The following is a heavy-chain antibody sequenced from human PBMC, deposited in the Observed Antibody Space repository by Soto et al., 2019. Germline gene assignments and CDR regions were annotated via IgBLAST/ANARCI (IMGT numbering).Heavy chain of an antibody. V-gene: IGHV4-34*01. CDR3: AREWAAAGTPVN. CDR2: INHSGST. CDR1: GGSFSGYY. J-gene: IGHJ4*02. Sequence: PSETLSLTCAVYGGSFSGYYWSWIRQPPGKGLEWIGEINHSGSTNYNPSLKSRVTISVDTSKNQFSLKLSSVTAADTAVYYCAREWAAAGTPVNWGQGTLVTVSS. D-gene: IGHD6-13*01.